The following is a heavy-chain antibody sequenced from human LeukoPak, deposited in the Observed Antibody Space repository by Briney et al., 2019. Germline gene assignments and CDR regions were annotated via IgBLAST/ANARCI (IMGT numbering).Heavy chain of an antibody. CDR3: ARDLASSDV. Sequence: GGSLRLSCGVSGFPYDLYCMSGAPHPPGKGLEWVSGINWNGGRTGYAEPVQGGFTISRDNAKNSLYLQMNSMRAEDTALYYRARDLASSDVWGKGPTVTVSS. CDR1: GFPYDLYC. D-gene: IGHD3-16*01. V-gene: IGHV3-20*04. CDR2: INWNGGRT. J-gene: IGHJ6*04.